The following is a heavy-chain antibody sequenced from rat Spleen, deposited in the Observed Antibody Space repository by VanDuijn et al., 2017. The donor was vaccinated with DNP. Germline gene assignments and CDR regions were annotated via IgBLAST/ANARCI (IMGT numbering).Heavy chain of an antibody. Sequence: EVQLVESGGGLVQPGRSLKLSCAASGFTFSDYGMAWVRQAPTKGLEWVASISTGGGNTYYRDSVKGRFTISRDNAKNTLYLQMDSLRSEDTATYYCATFVRGTGWFAYWGQGTLVTVSS. CDR2: ISTGGGNT. V-gene: IGHV5S13*01. D-gene: IGHD4-3*01. CDR1: GFTFSDYG. J-gene: IGHJ3*01. CDR3: ATFVRGTGWFAY.